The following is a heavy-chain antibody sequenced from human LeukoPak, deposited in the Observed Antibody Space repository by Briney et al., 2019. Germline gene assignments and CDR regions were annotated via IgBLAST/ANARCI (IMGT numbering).Heavy chain of an antibody. V-gene: IGHV3-30-3*01. J-gene: IGHJ6*02. CDR2: ISYDGSNK. CDR3: ARDNLYYGMDV. CDR1: GFTFSNHA. Sequence: GGSLRLSCEASGFTFSNHAMHWVRQAPGKGLEWVAVISYDGSNKYYADSVKGRFTISRDNSKNTLYLQMNSLRAEDTAVYYCARDNLYYGMDVWGQGTTVTVSS. D-gene: IGHD1-14*01.